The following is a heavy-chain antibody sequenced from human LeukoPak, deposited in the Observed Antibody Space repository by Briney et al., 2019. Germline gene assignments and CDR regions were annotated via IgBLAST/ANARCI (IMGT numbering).Heavy chain of an antibody. V-gene: IGHV3-11*04. Sequence: GGSLRLSCAASGFTFSDYYMSWIRQAPGKGLEWVSYISSSGSTIYYADSLKGRFTISRDNAKNSLYLQMNSLRAEDTAVYYCARAHYYDSSGLDFWGQGTLVTVSS. J-gene: IGHJ4*02. CDR1: GFTFSDYY. CDR3: ARAHYYDSSGLDF. CDR2: ISSSGSTI. D-gene: IGHD3-22*01.